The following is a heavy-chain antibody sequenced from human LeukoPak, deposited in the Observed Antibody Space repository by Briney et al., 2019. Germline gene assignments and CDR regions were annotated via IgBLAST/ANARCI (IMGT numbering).Heavy chain of an antibody. J-gene: IGHJ4*03. Sequence: GGSLRLSCEVSGFPVRSRYMTWVRQAPGKGLECVSVIYSGGTTYYIDSVKDRFTISRDNSKSTMYLEMNNLRVEDTAVYYCASLEGGPTDGRWGQGTLATVSS. CDR1: GFPVRSRY. D-gene: IGHD1-26*01. V-gene: IGHV3-53*01. CDR2: IYSGGTT. CDR3: ASLEGGPTDGR.